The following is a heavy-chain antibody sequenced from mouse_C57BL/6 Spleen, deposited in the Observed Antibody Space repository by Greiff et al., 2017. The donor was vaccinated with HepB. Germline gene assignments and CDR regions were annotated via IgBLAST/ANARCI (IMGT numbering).Heavy chain of an antibody. CDR2: IYPGSGST. J-gene: IGHJ2*01. Sequence: VQLQQPGAELVKPGASVKMSCKASGYTFTSYWITWVKQRPGQGLEWIGDIYPGSGSTNYNEKFKSKATLTVDTSSSTAYMQLSSLTSEDSAVYYCARDGYYGGYFDYWGQGTTLTVSS. CDR3: ARDGYYGGYFDY. V-gene: IGHV1-55*01. D-gene: IGHD2-3*01. CDR1: GYTFTSYW.